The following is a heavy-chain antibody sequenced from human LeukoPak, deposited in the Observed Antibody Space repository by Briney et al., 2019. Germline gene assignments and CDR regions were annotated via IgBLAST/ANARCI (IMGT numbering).Heavy chain of an antibody. D-gene: IGHD4-17*01. CDR2: IHYSGNT. Sequence: SETLSLTCTVSGGSISNYYWSWIRQPPGKGLEWIGDIHYSGNTNHNPSLKSRVTISVDTSKNQFSLKLSSVTAADTAVYYCASGYNYYGDYPFPFDYWGQGTLVTVSS. CDR1: GGSISNYY. V-gene: IGHV4-59*01. CDR3: ASGYNYYGDYPFPFDY. J-gene: IGHJ4*02.